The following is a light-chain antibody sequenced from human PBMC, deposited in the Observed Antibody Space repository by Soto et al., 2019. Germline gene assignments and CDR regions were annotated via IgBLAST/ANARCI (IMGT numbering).Light chain of an antibody. V-gene: IGLV1-40*01. Sequence: QSVLTQPPSVSGAPGQRVTISCTGSSSNIGAGYDVRWYQQLPGTAPKLLIYGNSNRPSGVPDRFSGSKSGTSASLAITGLQAEDEADYYCQSYDSGLSGSVFGGGTKLTVL. CDR1: SSNIGAGYD. CDR3: QSYDSGLSGSV. CDR2: GNS. J-gene: IGLJ3*02.